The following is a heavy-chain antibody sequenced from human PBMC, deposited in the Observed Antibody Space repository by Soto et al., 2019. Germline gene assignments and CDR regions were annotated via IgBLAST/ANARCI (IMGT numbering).Heavy chain of an antibody. Sequence: DVQVVESGGGLVQPGRSLRLSCAASGFTFDDYGMHWVRQVPGKGLEWVSGISWNSGRIGYADSVKGRFTISRDNAKNSLYLQMNSLRAEDTALYYCAKDRLLEAAGSGFDSWGQGNLVTVSS. CDR2: ISWNSGRI. CDR3: AKDRLLEAAGSGFDS. J-gene: IGHJ4*02. CDR1: GFTFDDYG. D-gene: IGHD6-13*01. V-gene: IGHV3-9*01.